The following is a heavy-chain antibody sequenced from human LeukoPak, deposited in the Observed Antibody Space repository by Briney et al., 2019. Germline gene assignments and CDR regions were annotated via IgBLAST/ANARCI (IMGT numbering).Heavy chain of an antibody. CDR2: ISAYNGKT. Sequence: ASVKVSCKASGYTFTTYGINWVRRAPGQGLEWMGWISAYNGKTNYAQKFQGTVTMTTDTSTSTAYLELRSLRSDDTAIYYCARDLIAVRPGWFDPWGQGTLVTVSS. J-gene: IGHJ5*02. CDR3: ARDLIAVRPGWFDP. CDR1: GYTFTTYG. V-gene: IGHV1-18*01. D-gene: IGHD6-6*01.